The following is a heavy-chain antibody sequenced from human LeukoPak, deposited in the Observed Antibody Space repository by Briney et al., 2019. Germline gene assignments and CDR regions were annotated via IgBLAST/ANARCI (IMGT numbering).Heavy chain of an antibody. J-gene: IGHJ3*02. V-gene: IGHV5-51*01. Sequence: RGESLKISCQGSGYTFTAYWIGWVRQIPGPGLEWVGIIHPGDSDTRYSPSFQGQVTISADKSITTAYLQWSSLKASDTAMYYCGRHQHSGSYGAFDIWGQGTMVTVSS. CDR2: IHPGDSDT. D-gene: IGHD1-26*01. CDR1: GYTFTAYW. CDR3: GRHQHSGSYGAFDI.